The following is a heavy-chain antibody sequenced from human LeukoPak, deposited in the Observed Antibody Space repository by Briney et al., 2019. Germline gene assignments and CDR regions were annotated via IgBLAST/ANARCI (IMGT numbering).Heavy chain of an antibody. CDR1: GGSISSSSYY. Sequence: SETLSLTCTVSGGSISSSSYYWGWIRQPPGKGLEWIGSIYHSGSIYYNPSLKSRVTISVDTSKNQFSLKLSSVTAADTAVYYCARGVARSSKFHFSYYFDYWGQGTLVTVSS. V-gene: IGHV4-39*07. J-gene: IGHJ4*02. CDR2: IYHSGSI. CDR3: ARGVARSSKFHFSYYFDY. D-gene: IGHD6-6*01.